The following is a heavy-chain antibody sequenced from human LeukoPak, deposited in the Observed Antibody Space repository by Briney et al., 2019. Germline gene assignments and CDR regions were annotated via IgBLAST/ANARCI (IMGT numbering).Heavy chain of an antibody. V-gene: IGHV4-4*02. D-gene: IGHD3-10*01. CDR1: GGSISSSTW. J-gene: IGHJ4*02. CDR3: ARDVEAVRAVTR. Sequence: SETLSLTCAVSGGSISSSTWWCCVRQPPGKGLEWIGEIYHSGSTNYNQSLKSRVTISVDKSKNRFSLKLSSVAAADTAVYYCARDVEAVRAVTRWGQGTLGSVSS. CDR2: IYHSGST.